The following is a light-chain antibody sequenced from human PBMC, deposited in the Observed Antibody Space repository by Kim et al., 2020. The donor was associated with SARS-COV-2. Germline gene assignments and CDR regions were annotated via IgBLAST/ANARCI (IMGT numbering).Light chain of an antibody. J-gene: IGLJ2*01. Sequence: GKSITTSCSGTSSDVGGYTYVSWYQQHPDKAPKLIIYDVSNRPSGVSNRFSGSKSGNTASLTISGLQAEDEADYHCSSYTSSSTVVFGAGTQLTVL. CDR1: SSDVGGYTY. V-gene: IGLV2-14*04. CDR2: DVS. CDR3: SSYTSSSTVV.